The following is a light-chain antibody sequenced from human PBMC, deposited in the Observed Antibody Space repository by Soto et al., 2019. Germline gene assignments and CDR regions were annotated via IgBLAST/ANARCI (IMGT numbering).Light chain of an antibody. V-gene: IGKV1-5*01. J-gene: IGKJ5*01. CDR1: QSISSW. CDR3: QQSRSSAIT. CDR2: DAS. Sequence: DIQMTHSPCTLCASVGDGVSIXCRASQSISSWLAWYQHNPGKAPNLLIYDASSLQRGPPSSCSGSGSATEFTPTIFSLQHDDSAPYYRQQSRSSAITFAQGTRLEI.